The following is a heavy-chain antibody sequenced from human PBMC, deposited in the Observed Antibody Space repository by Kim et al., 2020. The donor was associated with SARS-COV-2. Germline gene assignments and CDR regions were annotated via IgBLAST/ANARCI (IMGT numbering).Heavy chain of an antibody. J-gene: IGHJ4*02. V-gene: IGHV1-3*01. D-gene: IGHD3-22*01. CDR1: GYTFTSCA. CDR3: ARASGNSGYYPNDY. CDR2: INVGNDNT. Sequence: ASVKVSCKASGYTFTSCAMHWVRQAPGQRLEWMGWINVGNDNTKYSQKFQGRVTFTRDTSAGTAYMDLSSLTSEDTAVYYCARASGNSGYYPNDYWGQGTLVTVSS.